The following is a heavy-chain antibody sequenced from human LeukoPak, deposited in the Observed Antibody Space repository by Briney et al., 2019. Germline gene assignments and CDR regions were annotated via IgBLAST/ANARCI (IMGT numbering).Heavy chain of an antibody. Sequence: RGESLKISCKGSGYSFTNYWIAWVRQMPGKGLEWMGIINPGDSDTRYSPSFQGQVTISADKSISTAYLQWSSLKASDTAMYYCASSRSGWSFDYWGQGTLVTVSS. D-gene: IGHD6-19*01. CDR1: GYSFTNYW. CDR3: ASSRSGWSFDY. CDR2: INPGDSDT. V-gene: IGHV5-51*01. J-gene: IGHJ4*02.